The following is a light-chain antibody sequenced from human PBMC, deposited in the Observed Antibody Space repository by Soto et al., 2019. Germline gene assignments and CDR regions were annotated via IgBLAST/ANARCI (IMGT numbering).Light chain of an antibody. V-gene: IGLV2-8*01. CDR3: SSYSGTNNYV. J-gene: IGLJ1*01. CDR2: EVT. CDR1: SSDVGGYNF. Sequence: QSALTQPPSASGSPGQSVTISCTGTSSDVGGYNFVPWYQQHPGKAPKLIIYEVTKRPSGVPDRFSGSKSGNTASLTVSGLQAEDEADYYCSSYSGTNNYVFGTGTKVTVL.